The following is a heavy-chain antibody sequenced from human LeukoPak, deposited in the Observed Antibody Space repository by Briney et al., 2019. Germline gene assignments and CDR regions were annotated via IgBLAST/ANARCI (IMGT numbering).Heavy chain of an antibody. Sequence: SETLSLTCTVSGGSISSNSHYWGWIRQAPGGGLEWIGSVYYSGTTYYNPSLKSRVTISVDTSKNHFSLKLSSVTAADTAVYYCATPSGTYYNGPEYFDYWGQGTLVTVSS. CDR3: ATPSGTYYNGPEYFDY. V-gene: IGHV4-39*02. CDR1: GGSISSNSHY. CDR2: VYYSGTT. D-gene: IGHD3-10*01. J-gene: IGHJ4*02.